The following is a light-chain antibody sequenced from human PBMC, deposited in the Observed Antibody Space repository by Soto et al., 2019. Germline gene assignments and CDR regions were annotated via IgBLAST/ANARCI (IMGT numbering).Light chain of an antibody. Sequence: QSALTQPASVSGSPGQSITISCTGTSSDVGGYNYVSWYQQHPGKAPKLMIYAVTDRPSGASSRFSGSKSGNTASLTISGLQAEDEADYYCSSYTSSSTLFGTGTK. CDR2: AVT. J-gene: IGLJ1*01. V-gene: IGLV2-14*01. CDR1: SSDVGGYNY. CDR3: SSYTSSSTL.